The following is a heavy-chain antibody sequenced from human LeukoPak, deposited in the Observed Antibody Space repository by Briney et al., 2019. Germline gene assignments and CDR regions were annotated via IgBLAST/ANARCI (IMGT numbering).Heavy chain of an antibody. D-gene: IGHD2-2*01. J-gene: IGHJ4*02. CDR1: GFTFSNYG. Sequence: GGSLRLSCAASGFTFSNYGMSWVRQAPGKGLEWISYISNSGSTIYYADSVKGRFTISRDNAKNSLYLQMNSLRAEDTAVYYCATLPQEDIVVVPAANMVDYWGQGTLVTVSS. CDR3: ATLPQEDIVVVPAANMVDY. V-gene: IGHV3-48*04. CDR2: ISNSGSTI.